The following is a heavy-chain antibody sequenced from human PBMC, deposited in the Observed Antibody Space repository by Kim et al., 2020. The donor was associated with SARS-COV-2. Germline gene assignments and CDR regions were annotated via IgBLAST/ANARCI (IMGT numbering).Heavy chain of an antibody. Sequence: GGSLRLSCAASGFTFSSYSMNWVRQAPGKGLEWVSSISSSSSYIYYADSVKGRFTISRDNAKNSLYLQMNSLRAEDTAVYYCAREGLPTVTPTGYWGQGTLVTVSS. J-gene: IGHJ4*02. CDR2: ISSSSSYI. CDR3: AREGLPTVTPTGY. D-gene: IGHD4-17*01. V-gene: IGHV3-21*01. CDR1: GFTFSSYS.